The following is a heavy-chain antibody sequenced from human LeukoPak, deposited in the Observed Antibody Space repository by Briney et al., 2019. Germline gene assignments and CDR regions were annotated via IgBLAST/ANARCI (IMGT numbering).Heavy chain of an antibody. V-gene: IGHV1-8*01. J-gene: IGHJ4*02. D-gene: IGHD7-27*01. CDR3: ARGPPNWGFDF. CDR1: GYTFTSYD. CDR2: MSPNSGNT. Sequence: ASVKVSCKASGYTFTSYDINWVRQVTGQGFEWIGWMSPNSGNTGYAQKFQGRVTMTRNTFINTAYMELSGLKSEDTAVYYCARGPPNWGFDFWGQGTLVTVSS.